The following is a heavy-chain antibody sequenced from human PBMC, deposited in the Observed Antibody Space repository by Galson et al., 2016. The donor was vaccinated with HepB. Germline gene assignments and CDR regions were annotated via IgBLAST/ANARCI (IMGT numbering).Heavy chain of an antibody. CDR1: GGSISSGGYY. CDR2: IYYSGST. V-gene: IGHV4-31*11. D-gene: IGHD2-21*02. J-gene: IGHJ6*03. Sequence: TLSLTCAVSGGSISSGGYYWSWIRQHPGKGLEWIGYIYYSGSTYYSPSLKSRVTISVDTSKDQFSLNLTSVTAADTAVYYCARVTSDSRGYYYYMDVWGTGTTVTVSS. CDR3: ARVTSDSRGYYYYMDV.